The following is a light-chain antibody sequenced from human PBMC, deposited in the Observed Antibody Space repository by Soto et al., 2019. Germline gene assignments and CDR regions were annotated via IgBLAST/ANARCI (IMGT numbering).Light chain of an antibody. CDR2: GAS. Sequence: EIVMTQSPATLSGSPGERATLSCRASQRVSTTLAWYQQKPGQAPRPLICGASPRATVIPARFSGSGSGTEFTLTITCLQAHDFGVYYCQQYTNRPPWTFGQGTKL. CDR3: QQYTNRPPWT. V-gene: IGKV3-15*01. CDR1: QRVSTT. J-gene: IGKJ1*01.